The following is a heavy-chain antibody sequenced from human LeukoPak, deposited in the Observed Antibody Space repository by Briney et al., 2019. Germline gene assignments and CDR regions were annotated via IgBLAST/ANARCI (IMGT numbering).Heavy chain of an antibody. Sequence: PSETLSLTCTVSGGSISSSSYYWGWIRQPPGKGLEWIGSIYYSGSTYYNPSLKSRVTISVDTSKNQFSLKLSSVTAADTAVYYCARQSRGYSYGYFDYWGQGTLVTVSS. D-gene: IGHD5-18*01. CDR1: GGSISSSSYY. V-gene: IGHV4-39*01. CDR3: ARQSRGYSYGYFDY. CDR2: IYYSGST. J-gene: IGHJ4*02.